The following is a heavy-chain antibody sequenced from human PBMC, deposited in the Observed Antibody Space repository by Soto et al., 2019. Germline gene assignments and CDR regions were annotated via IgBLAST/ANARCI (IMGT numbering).Heavy chain of an antibody. J-gene: IGHJ4*02. CDR1: GGTLSSYA. D-gene: IGHD1-26*01. Sequence: AASVKVSCKASGGTLSSYAISWVRQAPGQGLEWMGGIIPIFGTANYAQKFQGRVTITADKSTSTAYMELSSLRSEDTAVYYCARDPGIVGATPLSWGQGTRVTVSS. CDR3: ARDPGIVGATPLS. V-gene: IGHV1-69*06. CDR2: IIPIFGTA.